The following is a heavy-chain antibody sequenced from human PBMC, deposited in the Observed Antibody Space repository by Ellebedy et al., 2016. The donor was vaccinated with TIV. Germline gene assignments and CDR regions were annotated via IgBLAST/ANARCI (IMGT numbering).Heavy chain of an antibody. V-gene: IGHV4-34*01. CDR3: ARDWIELLYYYGMDV. D-gene: IGHD1-1*01. J-gene: IGHJ6*02. Sequence: GSLRLXCAVYGGSFSGYYWSWIRQPPGKGLEWIGEINHSGSTNYNPSLKSRVTISVDTSKNQFSLKLSSVTAADTAVYYCARDWIELLYYYGMDVWGQGTTVTVSS. CDR1: GGSFSGYY. CDR2: INHSGST.